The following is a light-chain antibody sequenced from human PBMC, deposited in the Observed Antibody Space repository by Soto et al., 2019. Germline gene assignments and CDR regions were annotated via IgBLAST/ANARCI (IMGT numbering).Light chain of an antibody. J-gene: IGKJ4*01. CDR1: QSISSY. CDR2: AAS. V-gene: IGKV1-39*01. CDR3: QQSYSTPA. Sequence: DIQMTQSPSSLSASVGDRVTITCRASQSISSYLNWYQQKPGKAPKLLIYAASILQSGVPSRFSGSGSGTDFTLTIRSLQPEDFETYYCQQSYSTPAFGGGTKVEIK.